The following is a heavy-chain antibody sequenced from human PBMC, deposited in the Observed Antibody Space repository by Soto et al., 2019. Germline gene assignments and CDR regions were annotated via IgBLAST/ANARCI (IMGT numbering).Heavy chain of an antibody. Sequence: QVLLQESGPGLVQPSGTLSLSCVVSGVYISSTYYWGWVRQPPGKGLEWLGDISHIGSVNYNPSLKSRVTISMDKSQNQFSLKVNSVTAADTAVYYCARSFGWYAIDYWGQGTLVIVSS. CDR1: GVYISSTYY. J-gene: IGHJ4*02. CDR2: ISHIGSV. V-gene: IGHV4-4*02. CDR3: ARSFGWYAIDY. D-gene: IGHD6-19*01.